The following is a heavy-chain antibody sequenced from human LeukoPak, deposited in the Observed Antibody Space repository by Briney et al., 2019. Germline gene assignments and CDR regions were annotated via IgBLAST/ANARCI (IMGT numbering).Heavy chain of an antibody. CDR3: AADGYGSGSQELEYFQH. CDR2: IVVGSGNT. V-gene: IGHV1-58*02. J-gene: IGHJ1*01. D-gene: IGHD3-10*01. Sequence: ASVKVSCKASGFTFTSSAMQWVRQARGQRLEWIGWIVVGSGNTNYAQKFQKRVTITRDMSTSTAYMELSSLRSEDTAVYYCAADGYGSGSQELEYFQHWGQGTLVTVSS. CDR1: GFTFTSSA.